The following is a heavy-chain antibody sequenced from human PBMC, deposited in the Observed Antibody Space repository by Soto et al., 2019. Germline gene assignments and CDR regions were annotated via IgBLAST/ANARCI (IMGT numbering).Heavy chain of an antibody. CDR2: ISSSSSYI. CDR1: GFTFSSYS. Sequence: GGSLRLSCAASGFTFSSYSMNWVRQAPGKGLEWVSSISSSSSYIYYADSVKGRFTISRDNAKNSLYLQMNSLRAEDTAVYYCARDSGSYYGVSNYWGQGTLVTVSS. J-gene: IGHJ4*02. V-gene: IGHV3-21*01. CDR3: ARDSGSYYGVSNY. D-gene: IGHD1-26*01.